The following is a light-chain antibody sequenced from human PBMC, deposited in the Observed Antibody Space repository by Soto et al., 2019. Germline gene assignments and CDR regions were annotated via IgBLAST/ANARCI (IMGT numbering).Light chain of an antibody. CDR2: DAT. Sequence: DIQMTQSPSTLSASVGDRVTLNCRASQSIGKWLAWYQQKPGEAPKVLIWDATTLQRGVPSRFSGSGSGTEFTLTISSLQPEDFANYYCQQYNGYSTWTFGQGTKVDIK. V-gene: IGKV1-5*01. CDR3: QQYNGYSTWT. CDR1: QSIGKW. J-gene: IGKJ1*01.